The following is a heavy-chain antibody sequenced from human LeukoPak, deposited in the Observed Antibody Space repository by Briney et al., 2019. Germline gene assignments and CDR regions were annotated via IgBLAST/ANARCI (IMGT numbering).Heavy chain of an antibody. D-gene: IGHD2-2*01. CDR1: GGTFSSYA. J-gene: IGHJ4*02. Sequence: GASVKVSCTASGGTFSSYAISWVRQAPGQGLEWMGGIIPIFGTANYAQKFQGRVTITADESTSTAYMELSSLRSEDTAVYYCARESLYCSGTSCYLDRSFDYWGQGTLVTVSS. V-gene: IGHV1-69*13. CDR3: ARESLYCSGTSCYLDRSFDY. CDR2: IIPIFGTA.